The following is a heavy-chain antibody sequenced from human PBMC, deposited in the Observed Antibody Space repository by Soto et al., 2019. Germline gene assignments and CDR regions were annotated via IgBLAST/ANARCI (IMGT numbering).Heavy chain of an antibody. J-gene: IGHJ4*02. Sequence: EVQLLESGGGLVQPGGSLRLSCAASGFSFSSYAMSWVRQAPGKGLEWVSAISGSGGSTYYADSVKGRFTISRENSKNTLYLQMNSLRAEDTAVYDCATYRSGLDYWGQGTLVTVSA. CDR1: GFSFSSYA. CDR2: ISGSGGST. CDR3: ATYRSGLDY. D-gene: IGHD3-16*01. V-gene: IGHV3-23*01.